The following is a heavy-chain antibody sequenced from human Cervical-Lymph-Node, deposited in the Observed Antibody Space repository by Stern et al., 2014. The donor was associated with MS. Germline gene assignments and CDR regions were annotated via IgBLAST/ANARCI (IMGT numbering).Heavy chain of an antibody. J-gene: IGHJ5*01. CDR2: TYFRSKWYS. CDR1: GDSVSSKSVA. D-gene: IGHD2-15*01. Sequence: QVQLQQSGPGLVKPSQTLSLTCGISGDSVSSKSVAWNWIRQSPSRGLEWLGRTYFRSKWYSDYAVSVQSRITINPDTTKNQFSLHLDSVTPEDTAVYYCARDYPPHCSGGNCYSGWFDFWGQGSLVTVSS. CDR3: ARDYPPHCSGGNCYSGWFDF. V-gene: IGHV6-1*01.